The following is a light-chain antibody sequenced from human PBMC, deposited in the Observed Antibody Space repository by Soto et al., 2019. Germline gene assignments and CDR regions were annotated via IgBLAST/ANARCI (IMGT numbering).Light chain of an antibody. CDR3: QHYDNIPYS. Sequence: DTPMTQSPSSLSASVGDRVTITCQASQDISQYLNWYQHKPGKAPKLLIYAASNLETGVPSRFSGSGSATDFTFTISSLQPEDIATYYCQHYDNIPYSFGQGTKLEIK. CDR1: QDISQY. V-gene: IGKV1-33*01. J-gene: IGKJ2*03. CDR2: AAS.